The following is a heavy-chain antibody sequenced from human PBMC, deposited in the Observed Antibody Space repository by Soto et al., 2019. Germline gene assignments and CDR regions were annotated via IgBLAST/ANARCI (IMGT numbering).Heavy chain of an antibody. J-gene: IGHJ6*02. CDR1: GGSISSSSYY. V-gene: IGHV4-39*07. CDR2: IYYSGST. CDR3: ARSTCGGDCRVDV. Sequence: PSETLSLTCTVSGGSISSSSYYWGWIRQPPGKGLEWIGSIYYSGSTYHNPSLKSRVTISVDTSKNQFSLKLSSVTAADTAVYYCARSTCGGDCRVDVWGQGTTVTVSS. D-gene: IGHD2-21*02.